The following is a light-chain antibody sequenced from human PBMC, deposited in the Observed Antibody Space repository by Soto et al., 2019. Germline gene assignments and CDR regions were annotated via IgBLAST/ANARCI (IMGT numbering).Light chain of an antibody. CDR3: QQRSSGTPVT. CDR2: DAS. J-gene: IGKJ5*01. CDR1: QSISSN. V-gene: IGKV3-11*01. Sequence: VATQWPFNLSVFPRERATLSCRASQSISSNLAWYQQTPGQAPRLLIYDASNRATGIPARFSGSGSGTDFTLTISSLEPEDFAVYYCQQRSSGTPVTFGQGTRLEI.